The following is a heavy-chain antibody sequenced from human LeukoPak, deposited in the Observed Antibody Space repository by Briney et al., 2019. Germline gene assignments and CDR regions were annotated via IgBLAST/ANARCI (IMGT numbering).Heavy chain of an antibody. D-gene: IGHD2-2*01. J-gene: IGHJ4*02. Sequence: GRSLRLSCAASGFSFDDYAMHWVRQAPGKGLEGVSGVSWNSGSIGYADSVKGRFTISRDNAKNSLYLQMNSLRAEDTAVYYCARGGAAIVVVPAALDYWGQGTLVTVSS. CDR3: ARGGAAIVVVPAALDY. CDR1: GFSFDDYA. V-gene: IGHV3-9*01. CDR2: VSWNSGSI.